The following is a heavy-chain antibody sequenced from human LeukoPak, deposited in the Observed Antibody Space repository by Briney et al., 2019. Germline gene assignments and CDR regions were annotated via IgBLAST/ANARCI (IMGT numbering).Heavy chain of an antibody. D-gene: IGHD3-16*01. CDR3: ARVGGSYDYVWGSFLY. CDR2: IWYDGSNK. V-gene: IGHV3-33*08. Sequence: GSLRPSFAASGFTFSSYAMGWVRQAPGKGLGWVAVIWYDGSNKYYADSVKGRFTISRDNSKNTLYLQMNSLRAEDTAVYYCARVGGSYDYVWGSFLYWGQGTLVTVSS. J-gene: IGHJ4*02. CDR1: GFTFSSYA.